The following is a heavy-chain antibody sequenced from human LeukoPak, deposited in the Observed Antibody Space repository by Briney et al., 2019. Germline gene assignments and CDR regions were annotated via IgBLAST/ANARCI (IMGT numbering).Heavy chain of an antibody. CDR1: GYSFTSYW. J-gene: IGHJ6*02. D-gene: IGHD5-24*01. Sequence: GESLKISCKGSGYSFTSYWIGWVRQMPGKGLEWMGITYPGDSDTRYSPSFQGQVTISADKSISTAYLQWSSLKASDTAMYYCARHVWEMATTIVGYYYYGMDVWGQGTTVTVSS. CDR3: ARHVWEMATTIVGYYYYGMDV. V-gene: IGHV5-51*01. CDR2: TYPGDSDT.